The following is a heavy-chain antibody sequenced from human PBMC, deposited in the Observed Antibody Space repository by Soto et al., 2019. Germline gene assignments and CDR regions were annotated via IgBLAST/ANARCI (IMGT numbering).Heavy chain of an antibody. V-gene: IGHV1-69*06. CDR1: GGTFSSYA. J-gene: IGHJ4*02. Sequence: GASVKVSCKASGGTFSSYAISWVRQAPGQGLEWMGGIIPIFGTANYAQKFQGRVTITADKSTSTAYMELSSLRSEDTAVYYCAREQGIVGATQGFDYWGQGTLVTVSS. CDR2: IIPIFGTA. D-gene: IGHD1-26*01. CDR3: AREQGIVGATQGFDY.